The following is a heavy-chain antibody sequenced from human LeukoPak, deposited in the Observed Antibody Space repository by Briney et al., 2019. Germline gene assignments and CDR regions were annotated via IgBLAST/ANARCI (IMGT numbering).Heavy chain of an antibody. CDR2: IYTSGST. Sequence: PSETLSLTCTVSGGSISSGRYYWSWIRQPAGKGLEWIERIYTSGSTNYNPSLESRVTISVDTSKNQFSLKLSSVTAADTAVYYCARVLWMSWFDPWGQGTLVTVSS. D-gene: IGHD2-21*01. J-gene: IGHJ5*02. V-gene: IGHV4-61*02. CDR3: ARVLWMSWFDP. CDR1: GGSISSGRYY.